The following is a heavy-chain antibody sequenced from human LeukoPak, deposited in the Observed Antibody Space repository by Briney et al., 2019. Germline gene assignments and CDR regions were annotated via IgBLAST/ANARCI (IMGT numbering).Heavy chain of an antibody. J-gene: IGHJ4*02. Sequence: SETLSLTCTVSGGSITYRSYYWGWIRQPPGKGLEWIGNIYYSGTAYYNPSLKSRVTISADTYRNQFSLTLYSVTAADTAVYYCWRPHCSNSVCSSSRVDFWGQGTLVTVSS. CDR1: GGSITYRSYY. CDR3: WRPHCSNSVCSSSRVDF. CDR2: IYYSGTA. V-gene: IGHV4-39*01. D-gene: IGHD2-8*01.